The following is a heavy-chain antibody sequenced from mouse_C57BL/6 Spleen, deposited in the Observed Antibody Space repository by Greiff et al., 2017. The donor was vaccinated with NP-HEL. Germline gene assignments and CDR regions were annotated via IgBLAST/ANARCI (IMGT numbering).Heavy chain of an antibody. CDR2: ISNLAYSI. J-gene: IGHJ1*03. D-gene: IGHD1-1*01. Sequence: EVKLVESGGGLVQPGGSLKLSCAASGFTFSDYGMAWVRQAPRKGPEWVAFISNLAYSIYYADTVTGRFTISRENAKNTLYLEMSSLRSEDTAMYYCARQDYYGSSYEYFDVWGTGTTVTVSS. CDR3: ARQDYYGSSYEYFDV. CDR1: GFTFSDYG. V-gene: IGHV5-15*01.